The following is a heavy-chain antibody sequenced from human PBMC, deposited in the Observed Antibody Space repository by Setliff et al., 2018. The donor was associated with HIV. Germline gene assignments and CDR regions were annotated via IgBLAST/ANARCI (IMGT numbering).Heavy chain of an antibody. CDR2: IHTTGST. CDR1: GGSIRSSSYY. Sequence: SENLSLTCNVSGGSIRSSSYYWGWIRQPPGKGLEWTGQIHTTGSTNYNPSLKSRVTISMDTSKNQFSLNLNSVTATDTAVYYCAKRTFGSGRLDPWGQGTLVTVSS. V-gene: IGHV4-61*05. J-gene: IGHJ5*02. D-gene: IGHD3-16*01. CDR3: AKRTFGSGRLDP.